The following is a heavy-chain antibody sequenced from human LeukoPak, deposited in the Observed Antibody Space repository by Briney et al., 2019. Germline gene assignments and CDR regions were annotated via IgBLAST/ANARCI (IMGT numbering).Heavy chain of an antibody. J-gene: IGHJ4*02. V-gene: IGHV1-24*01. CDR1: GYTLTELS. D-gene: IGHD3-16*01. Sequence: APSVKVSCKVSGYTLTELSMHWVRQAPGRGLEWMGGFDPEDGETIYAQKFQGRVTMTEDTSTDTAYMELSSLRSEDTAVYYCATEALESRLGVDYWGQGTLVTVSS. CDR2: FDPEDGET. CDR3: ATEALESRLGVDY.